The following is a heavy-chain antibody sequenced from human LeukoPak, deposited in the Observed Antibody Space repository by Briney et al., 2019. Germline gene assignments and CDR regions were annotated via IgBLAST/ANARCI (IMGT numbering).Heavy chain of an antibody. V-gene: IGHV3-11*06. CDR1: GFTFRDYY. Sequence: GGSLRLSCAASGFTFRDYYLSWIRQAPGKGLEWVSYISSSGSYTIYADSVKGRFTISRDNAKNSLHLKLNSLRAEDTAVYYCARFNMQAAASDYWGQGTLVTVSS. CDR2: ISSSGSYT. D-gene: IGHD6-13*01. J-gene: IGHJ4*02. CDR3: ARFNMQAAASDY.